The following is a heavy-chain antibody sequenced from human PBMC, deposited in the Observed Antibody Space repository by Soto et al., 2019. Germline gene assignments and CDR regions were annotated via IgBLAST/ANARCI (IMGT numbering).Heavy chain of an antibody. V-gene: IGHV3-30-3*01. CDR3: ARAMYSSSSDFDY. J-gene: IGHJ4*02. Sequence: PGGSLRLSCAASGFTFSSYAMHWVRQAPGKGLEWVAVISYDGSNKYYADSVKGRFTISRDNSKNTLYLQMNSLRAEDTAVYYCARAMYSSSSDFDYWGQGXLVTVYS. CDR1: GFTFSSYA. CDR2: ISYDGSNK. D-gene: IGHD6-6*01.